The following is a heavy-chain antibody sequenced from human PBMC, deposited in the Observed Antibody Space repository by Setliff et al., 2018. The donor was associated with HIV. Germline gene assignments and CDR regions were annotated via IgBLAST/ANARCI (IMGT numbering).Heavy chain of an antibody. D-gene: IGHD1-7*01. CDR3: AKVRWTANYYFDC. Sequence: GGSLRLSCAASGFTFSTNAMNWVRQAPGKGLEWVSGISADGLTTFYADSVKGRFTISRDNSKDTLYLQMNSLRAEDTALYYCAKVRWTANYYFDCWGQGTLVTVSS. CDR1: GFTFSTNA. J-gene: IGHJ4*02. CDR2: ISADGLTT. V-gene: IGHV3-23*01.